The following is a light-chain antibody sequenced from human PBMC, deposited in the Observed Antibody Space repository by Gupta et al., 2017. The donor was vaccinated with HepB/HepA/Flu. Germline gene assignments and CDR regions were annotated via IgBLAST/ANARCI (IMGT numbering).Light chain of an antibody. V-gene: IGLV1-40*01. CDR2: ANN. CDR3: QSFDKSLNSWV. Sequence: QYALTQPPSGSGAPGQRGTIFCSGSSSNIGATYAVHWYQQLPGTAPKLLIYANNNRPSGGPERFSASCSSTSSSLAIIRLQTEDEADYYCQSFDKSLNSWVFGGGTKLTVL. CDR1: SSNIGATYA. J-gene: IGLJ3*02.